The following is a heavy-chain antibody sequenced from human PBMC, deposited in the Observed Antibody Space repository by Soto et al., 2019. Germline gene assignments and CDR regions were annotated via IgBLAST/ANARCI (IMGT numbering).Heavy chain of an antibody. V-gene: IGHV3-7*01. D-gene: IGHD3-9*01. Sequence: EVQLVESGGGLVQPWGSLRLSCAASGFTFSSYWMSWVRQAPGKGLEWVANIKQEGSEKYYVDSVKGRFTISRDNAKTSLYLQLNSLSAEDTAVYYCARVLTGAFAYWGQGTLVTVSS. CDR1: GFTFSSYW. J-gene: IGHJ4*02. CDR3: ARVLTGAFAY. CDR2: IKQEGSEK.